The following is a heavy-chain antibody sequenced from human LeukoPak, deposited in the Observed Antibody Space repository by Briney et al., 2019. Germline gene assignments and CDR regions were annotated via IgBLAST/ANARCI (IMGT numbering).Heavy chain of an antibody. CDR2: IKSKTDGGTT. CDR3: TTNNVRTYYDYVWGSPSPLFDY. V-gene: IGHV3-15*01. D-gene: IGHD3-16*01. CDR1: GFTFSNAW. J-gene: IGHJ4*02. Sequence: GGSLRLSCAASGFTFSNAWMSWVRQAPGKGLEWVGRIKSKTDGGTTDYAAPVKGRFTISRDDSKNMLYLQMNSLKTEDTAVYYCTTNNVRTYYDYVWGSPSPLFDYWGQGTLVTVSS.